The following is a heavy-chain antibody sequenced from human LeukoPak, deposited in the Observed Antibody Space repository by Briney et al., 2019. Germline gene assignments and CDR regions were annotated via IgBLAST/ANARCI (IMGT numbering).Heavy chain of an antibody. CDR1: GGSISSYY. Sequence: SETLSLTCTVSGGSISSYYWSWIRQPAGKGLEWIGRIYTSGSTNYNPSLKSRVTMSVDTSKNQFSLKLSSVTAADTAVYYCARGVVVVAATFYNWFDPWGQGTLVTVSS. CDR2: IYTSGST. J-gene: IGHJ5*02. CDR3: ARGVVVVAATFYNWFDP. V-gene: IGHV4-4*07. D-gene: IGHD2-15*01.